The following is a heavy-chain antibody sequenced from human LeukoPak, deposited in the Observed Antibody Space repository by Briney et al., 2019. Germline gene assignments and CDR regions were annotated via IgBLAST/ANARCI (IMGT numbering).Heavy chain of an antibody. V-gene: IGHV4-59*01. J-gene: IGHJ4*02. Sequence: SGTLSLTCTVSGGSISGYYWSCIRQPPGKGLEWIGYIYYSGSTDYNPSLKSRVTISVDTSKNQFSLKLSSVTAADTAVYYCARVSTNYGDYEDYWGQGTLVTVSS. CDR1: GGSISGYY. D-gene: IGHD4-17*01. CDR3: ARVSTNYGDYEDY. CDR2: IYYSGST.